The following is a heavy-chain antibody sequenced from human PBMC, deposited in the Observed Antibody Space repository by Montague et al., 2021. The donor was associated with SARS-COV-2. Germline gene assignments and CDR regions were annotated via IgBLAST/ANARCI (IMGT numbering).Heavy chain of an antibody. CDR2: IYHSGST. Sequence: SETLSLTCAVSGGSISSSNWWSWVRQPPGKGLEWIGEIYHSGSTNYNPXXKSRVTISVDKSKNQFSLKLSSVIAADTAVYYCASRGAGWFGSNPERFDYWGQGTLVTVSS. CDR3: ASRGAGWFGSNPERFDY. CDR1: GGSISSSNW. J-gene: IGHJ4*02. V-gene: IGHV4-4*02. D-gene: IGHD3-10*01.